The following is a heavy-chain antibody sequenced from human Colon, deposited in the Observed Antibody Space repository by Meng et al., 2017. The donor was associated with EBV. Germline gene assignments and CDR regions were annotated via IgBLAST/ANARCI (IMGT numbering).Heavy chain of an antibody. Sequence: QGHPRESGPGLGRASPTLPLTCTVSGGSVSSGGYYWTWIRQHPGKGLEWFGHIYYSGSTFYNPSLKRRVIISIDTSKNQFSLNLRSVTAADTAVYYCARVSSGWDYFDYWGQGTLVTVSS. D-gene: IGHD6-19*01. CDR1: GGSVSSGGYY. V-gene: IGHV4-31*03. CDR2: IYYSGST. J-gene: IGHJ4*02. CDR3: ARVSSGWDYFDY.